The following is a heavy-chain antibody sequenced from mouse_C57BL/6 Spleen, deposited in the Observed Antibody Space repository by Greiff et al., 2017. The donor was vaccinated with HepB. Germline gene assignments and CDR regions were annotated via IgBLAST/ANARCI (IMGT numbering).Heavy chain of an antibody. CDR3: ARVRVYYGNYGYYAMDY. CDR2: IWSGGST. CDR1: GFSLTSYG. V-gene: IGHV2-2*01. Sequence: VMLVESGPGLVQPSQSLSITCTVSGFSLTSYGVHWVRQSPGKGLEWLGVIWSGGSTDYNAAFISRLSISKDNSKSQVFFKMNSLQADDTAIYYCARVRVYYGNYGYYAMDYWGQGTSVTVSS. J-gene: IGHJ4*01. D-gene: IGHD2-1*01.